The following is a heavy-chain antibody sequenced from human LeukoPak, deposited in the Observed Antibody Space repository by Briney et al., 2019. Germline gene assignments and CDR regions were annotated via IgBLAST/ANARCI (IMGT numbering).Heavy chain of an antibody. CDR2: ISTSSGYI. V-gene: IGHV3-21*01. CDR1: GFTFSSYS. J-gene: IGHJ3*02. Sequence: GGSLRLSCAASGFTFSSYSMNWVRQAPGKGLEWVSSISTSSGYIYYADSVKGRFTISRDNAKNSLYLQMNSLRAEDTAVYYCARDNWNRGGAFDIWGQGTMVTVSS. CDR3: ARDNWNRGGAFDI. D-gene: IGHD1-20*01.